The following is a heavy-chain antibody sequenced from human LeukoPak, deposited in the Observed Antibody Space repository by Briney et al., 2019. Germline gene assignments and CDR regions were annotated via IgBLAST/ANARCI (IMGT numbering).Heavy chain of an antibody. V-gene: IGHV4-31*03. J-gene: IGHJ4*02. CDR3: ATVTTLYYFDY. Sequence: PSQTLSLTCTVSGGSISSGGYYWSWIRQHPGKGLEWIGYIYYSGSTYYNLSLKSRVTISVDTSKNQFSLKLSSVTAADTAVYYCATVTTLYYFDYWGQGTLVTVSS. D-gene: IGHD4-17*01. CDR2: IYYSGST. CDR1: GGSISSGGYY.